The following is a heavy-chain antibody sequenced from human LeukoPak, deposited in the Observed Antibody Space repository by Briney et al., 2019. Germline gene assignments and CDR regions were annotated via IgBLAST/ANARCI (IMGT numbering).Heavy chain of an antibody. CDR1: GYTFTSYG. Sequence: ASVKVSCKASGYTFTSYGISWVRQAPGQGLEWMGWISAYNGNTNYAQKLQGRVTMTTDTSTSTAYMELRSLRSDDTAVYYCASPHPGIAVAGTGAFDIWGQGTMVTVSS. J-gene: IGHJ3*02. D-gene: IGHD6-13*01. CDR3: ASPHPGIAVAGTGAFDI. CDR2: ISAYNGNT. V-gene: IGHV1-18*01.